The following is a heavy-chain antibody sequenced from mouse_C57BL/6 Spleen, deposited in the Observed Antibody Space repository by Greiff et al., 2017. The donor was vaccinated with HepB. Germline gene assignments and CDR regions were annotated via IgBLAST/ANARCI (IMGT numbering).Heavy chain of an antibody. CDR2: FYPGSGSI. V-gene: IGHV1-62-2*01. Sequence: QVQLQQSGAELVKPGASVKLSCKASGYTFTEYTIHWVKQRSGQGLEWIGWFYPGSGSIKYNEKFKDKATLTADKSSSTVYMELSRLTSEDSVVYFCARHEPYYYGSSYRYAMDYWGQGTSVTVSS. D-gene: IGHD1-1*01. CDR1: GYTFTEYT. CDR3: ARHEPYYYGSSYRYAMDY. J-gene: IGHJ4*01.